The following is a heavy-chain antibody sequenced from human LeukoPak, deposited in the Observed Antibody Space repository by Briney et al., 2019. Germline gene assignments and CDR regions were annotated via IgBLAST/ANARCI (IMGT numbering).Heavy chain of an antibody. D-gene: IGHD4-11*01. Sequence: KASETLSLTCSVSGDPISMHYWSWIRQPPGKGLEWIGSIYYSGSTYYNPSLKSRVTISVDTSKNQFSLKLSSVTAADTAVYYCARVRDSNYAYPFDYWGQGTLVTVSS. CDR3: ARVRDSNYAYPFDY. V-gene: IGHV4-59*11. CDR1: GDPISMHY. J-gene: IGHJ4*02. CDR2: IYYSGST.